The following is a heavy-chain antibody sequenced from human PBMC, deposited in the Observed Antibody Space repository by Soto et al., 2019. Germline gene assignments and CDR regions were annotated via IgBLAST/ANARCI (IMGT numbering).Heavy chain of an antibody. CDR3: ARGSDSSSPGDYYYYYMDV. Sequence: PSETLSLTCAVYGGSFSGYYWSWIRQPPGKGLEWIGEINHSGSTNYNPSLKSRVTISVDTSKNQFSLKLSSVTAADTAVYYCARGSDSSSPGDYYYYYMDVWGKGTTVTVSS. V-gene: IGHV4-34*01. D-gene: IGHD6-13*01. CDR2: INHSGST. CDR1: GGSFSGYY. J-gene: IGHJ6*03.